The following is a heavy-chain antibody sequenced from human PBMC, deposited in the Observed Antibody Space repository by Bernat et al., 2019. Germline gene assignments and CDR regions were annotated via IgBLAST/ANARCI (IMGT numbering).Heavy chain of an antibody. CDR3: ARGSGLVAIDY. V-gene: IGHV3-33*01. Sequence: QVQLVESGGGVVQPGRSLRLSCAASGFTFSSYGMHWVRQAPGKGLEWVAVIWYDGSNKYYADFVKGRFTISRDNSKNTLYLQMNSLRAEDTAVYYCARGSGLVAIDYWGQGTLVTVSS. J-gene: IGHJ4*02. CDR1: GFTFSSYG. D-gene: IGHD3-10*01. CDR2: IWYDGSNK.